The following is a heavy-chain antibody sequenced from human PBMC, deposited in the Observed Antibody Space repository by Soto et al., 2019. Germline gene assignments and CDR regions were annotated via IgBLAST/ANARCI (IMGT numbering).Heavy chain of an antibody. CDR2: IYYSGST. Sequence: SETLSLTCTVSGGSISSYYWSWIRQPPGKGLEWIGYIYYSGSTNYNPSLKSRVTISVDTSKNQFSLKLSSVTAADTAVYYCAGSEYSGSSSDYWGQGTLVTVSS. J-gene: IGHJ4*02. CDR1: GGSISSYY. V-gene: IGHV4-59*08. CDR3: AGSEYSGSSSDY. D-gene: IGHD5-12*01.